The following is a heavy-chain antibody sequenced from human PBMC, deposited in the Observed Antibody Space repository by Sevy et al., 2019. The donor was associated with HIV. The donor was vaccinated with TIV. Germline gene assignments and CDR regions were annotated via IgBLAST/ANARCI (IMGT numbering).Heavy chain of an antibody. V-gene: IGHV1-18*01. Sequence: ASVKVSCKTSGYRFMSYGISWVRQAPGHGLEWMGWISTFNGDTNAAPKLQGRVTMTTDTSTSTGYMELRSLRSDDTAVYYCARAPSGSQGPGQYFHYWGQGTLVTVSS. D-gene: IGHD1-26*01. CDR3: ARAPSGSQGPGQYFHY. J-gene: IGHJ1*01. CDR1: GYRFMSYG. CDR2: ISTFNGDT.